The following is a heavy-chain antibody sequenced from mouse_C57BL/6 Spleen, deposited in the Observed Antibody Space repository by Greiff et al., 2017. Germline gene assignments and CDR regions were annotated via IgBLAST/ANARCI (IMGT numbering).Heavy chain of an antibody. V-gene: IGHV1-80*01. CDR3: ARGGYEAWFAY. J-gene: IGHJ3*01. CDR1: GYAFRSYW. Sequence: QVQLQQSGAELVKPGASVKISCKASGYAFRSYWMNWVKQRPGKGLEWIGQIYPGDGDTNYNGKFKGKATLTADKSSSTSYMQLSSLTSEDSAVYFCARGGYEAWFAYWGQGTLVTVSA. D-gene: IGHD2-2*01. CDR2: IYPGDGDT.